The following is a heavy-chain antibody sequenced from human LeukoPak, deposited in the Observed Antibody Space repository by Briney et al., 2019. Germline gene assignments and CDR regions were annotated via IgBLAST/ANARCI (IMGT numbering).Heavy chain of an antibody. CDR3: ARPGGGPAGADPST. Sequence: GGSLRLPCAASGFTFSSYWMHWVRQAPGKGLVWVSRINNDGSSTSYADSVKGRFFISRDNAKNTLYLQLNNLTAEDMAVYYGARPGGGPAGADPSTWGQRTLVTVSS. V-gene: IGHV3-74*01. CDR2: INNDGSST. D-gene: IGHD6-13*01. CDR1: GFTFSSYW. J-gene: IGHJ5*02.